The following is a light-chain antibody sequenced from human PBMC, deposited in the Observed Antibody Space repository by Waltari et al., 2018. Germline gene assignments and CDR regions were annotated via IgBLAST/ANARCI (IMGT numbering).Light chain of an antibody. CDR1: QTISSNY. Sequence: EVVLTQSPGTLSLSPGERATLSCRASQTISSNYLAWYQQKPGQAPRLLIYGASSRATGIPDRVSGGGSGTDFTLTISRREPEDFAVYYCQQHGSSPYTFGQGTKLEIK. CDR3: QQHGSSPYT. J-gene: IGKJ2*01. CDR2: GAS. V-gene: IGKV3-20*01.